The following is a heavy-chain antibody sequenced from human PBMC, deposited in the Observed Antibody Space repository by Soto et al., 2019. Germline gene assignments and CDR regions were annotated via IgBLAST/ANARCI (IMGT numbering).Heavy chain of an antibody. D-gene: IGHD6-13*01. CDR2: TYYRSKWYN. CDR3: ARVYRIAAAATDLMDV. J-gene: IGHJ6*02. V-gene: IGHV6-1*01. CDR1: GDSVSSNSSL. Sequence: QVQLHQSGPGLVKPSQTLSLTCAISGDSVSSNSSLWNWIRQSPSRGLEWLGRTYYRSKWYNDYALSVKSRITINPDTSKNQFSLQLNSVTPEDTAVYYCARVYRIAAAATDLMDVWGQGTTVTVSS.